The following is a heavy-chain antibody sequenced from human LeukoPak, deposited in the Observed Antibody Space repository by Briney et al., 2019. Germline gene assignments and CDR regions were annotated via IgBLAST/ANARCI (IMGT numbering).Heavy chain of an antibody. CDR3: ARDLYSSSWYFVSPAGY. V-gene: IGHV3-74*01. Sequence: PGGSLRLSCAASGFTFSSYWMHWIRQAPGEGLVWVSRINTDGSSTSYADSVKGRFTISRDNAKNTLYLQMNSLRAEDTALYYCARDLYSSSWYFVSPAGYWGQGTLVTVSS. J-gene: IGHJ4*02. CDR1: GFTFSSYW. D-gene: IGHD6-13*01. CDR2: INTDGSST.